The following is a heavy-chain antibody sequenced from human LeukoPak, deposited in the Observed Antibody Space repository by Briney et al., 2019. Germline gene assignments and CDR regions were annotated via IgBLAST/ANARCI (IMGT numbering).Heavy chain of an antibody. CDR3: ARGSGNNLFDP. D-gene: IGHD3-10*01. V-gene: IGHV3-21*01. Sequence: PGGSLRLSCAASGFTFSSQAMSWVRQAPGKGLEWVSSISSSSSYIYYADSVKGRFTISRDNAKNSLYLQMNSLRAEDTAVYYCARGSGNNLFDPWGQGTLVTVTS. CDR1: GFTFSSQA. CDR2: ISSSSSYI. J-gene: IGHJ5*02.